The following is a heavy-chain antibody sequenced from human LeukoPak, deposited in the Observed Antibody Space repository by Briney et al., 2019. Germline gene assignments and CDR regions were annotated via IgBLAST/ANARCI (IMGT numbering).Heavy chain of an antibody. CDR2: ISSSSSYK. V-gene: IGHV3-21*01. CDR3: ARDQLKRYSSGWYW. Sequence: GGSLRLSCAASGFTFSSYSMNWVRQAPGKGLEWVSSISSSSSYKYYADSVKGRFTISRDNAKNSLYLQMNSLRAEDTAVYYWARDQLKRYSSGWYWWGQGTLVTVAT. J-gene: IGHJ4*02. D-gene: IGHD6-19*01. CDR1: GFTFSSYS.